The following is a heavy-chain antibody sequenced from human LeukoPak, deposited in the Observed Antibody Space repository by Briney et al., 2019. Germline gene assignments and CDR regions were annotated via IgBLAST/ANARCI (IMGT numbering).Heavy chain of an antibody. Sequence: SETLSLTCPVSGGSISGYYWNWIRQPPGKGLEWIGYIYYSGSTNYNPSLKSRVTISVDTSKNQFSLKLSSVTAADTAVYYCARYSGWYKVGGMDVWGQGTTVTVSS. V-gene: IGHV4-59*01. CDR1: GGSISGYY. D-gene: IGHD6-19*01. CDR3: ARYSGWYKVGGMDV. CDR2: IYYSGST. J-gene: IGHJ6*02.